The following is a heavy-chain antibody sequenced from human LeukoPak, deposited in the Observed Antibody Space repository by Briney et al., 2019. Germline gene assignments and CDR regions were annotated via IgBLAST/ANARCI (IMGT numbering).Heavy chain of an antibody. CDR2: IIPIFGTA. D-gene: IGHD4-11*01. Sequence: ASVKVSCKASGGTFSSYAISWVRQAPGQGLEWMGGIIPIFGTANYAQKFQGRVTITTDESTSTAYMELSSLRSEDTAVYYSARGTKTKVTTAWFDPWGQGTLVTVSS. V-gene: IGHV1-69*05. CDR3: ARGTKTKVTTAWFDP. J-gene: IGHJ5*02. CDR1: GGTFSSYA.